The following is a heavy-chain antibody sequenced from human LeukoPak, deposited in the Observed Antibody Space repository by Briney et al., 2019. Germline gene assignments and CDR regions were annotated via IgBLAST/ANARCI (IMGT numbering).Heavy chain of an antibody. Sequence: GGSLRLPCAASGFTFSSYVMHWVRQAPGKGLEWVAIISYDGSNEYYADSVKGRFTISRDNSKNTLYLQMNSLRAADTAVYYCAKGGRYYDSSGYYRRFVGLDYWGQGTLVTVSS. CDR3: AKGGRYYDSSGYYRRFVGLDY. D-gene: IGHD3-22*01. CDR1: GFTFSSYV. V-gene: IGHV3-30*04. J-gene: IGHJ4*02. CDR2: ISYDGSNE.